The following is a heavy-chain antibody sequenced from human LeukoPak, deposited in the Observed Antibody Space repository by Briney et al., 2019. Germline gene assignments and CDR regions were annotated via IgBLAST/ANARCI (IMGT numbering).Heavy chain of an antibody. J-gene: IGHJ1*01. CDR1: GGTFSSYA. V-gene: IGHV1-2*02. CDR2: INPNSGGT. Sequence: GASVKVSCKASGGTFSSYAISWVRQAPGQGLEWMGWINPNSGGTNYAQKFQGRVTMTRDTSISTAYMELSRLRSDDTAVYYCARGITIFGVVRGVGGYFQHWGQGTLVTVSS. D-gene: IGHD3-3*01. CDR3: ARGITIFGVVRGVGGYFQH.